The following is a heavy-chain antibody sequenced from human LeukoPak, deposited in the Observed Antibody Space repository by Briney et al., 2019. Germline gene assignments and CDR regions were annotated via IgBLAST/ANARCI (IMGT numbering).Heavy chain of an antibody. CDR3: ARVPLNYYYDSSGYFDY. V-gene: IGHV4-39*07. J-gene: IGHJ4*02. Sequence: SETLSLTCTVSGGSISSSSYYWGWIRQPPGKGLEWIGSIYYSGSTYYNPSLKSRVIISVDRSKNQFSLKLSSVTAADTTVYYCARVPLNYYYDSSGYFDYWGQGTLVTVSS. CDR1: GGSISSSSYY. D-gene: IGHD3-22*01. CDR2: IYYSGST.